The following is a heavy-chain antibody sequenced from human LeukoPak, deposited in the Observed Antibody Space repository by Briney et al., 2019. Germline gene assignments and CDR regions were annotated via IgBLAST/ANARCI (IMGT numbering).Heavy chain of an antibody. Sequence: GASVKVSCKASGGTFSSYAISWVRQAPGQGLEWMGGIIPIFGTANYAQKFQGRVTITTDESTSTAYMELSSLRSEDTAVYYCARGYDLNCSSTSCPWSGYYYMDVWGKGTTVTVSS. D-gene: IGHD2-2*01. J-gene: IGHJ6*03. V-gene: IGHV1-69*05. CDR1: GGTFSSYA. CDR3: ARGYDLNCSSTSCPWSGYYYMDV. CDR2: IIPIFGTA.